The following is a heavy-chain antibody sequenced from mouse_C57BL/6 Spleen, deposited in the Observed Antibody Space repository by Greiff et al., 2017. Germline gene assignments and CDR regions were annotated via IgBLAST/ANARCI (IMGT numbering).Heavy chain of an antibody. CDR1: GFSLTSYG. J-gene: IGHJ3*01. CDR3: ASEAYYSNYAFAY. V-gene: IGHV2-6*01. Sequence: QVQLKESGPGLVAPSQSLSITCTVSGFSLTSYGVDWVRQSPGKGLEWLGVIWGVGSTNYNSALNSRLSISKDNSKSHVFLKMNSLQTDDTAMYYCASEAYYSNYAFAYWGQGTLVTVSA. D-gene: IGHD2-5*01. CDR2: IWGVGST.